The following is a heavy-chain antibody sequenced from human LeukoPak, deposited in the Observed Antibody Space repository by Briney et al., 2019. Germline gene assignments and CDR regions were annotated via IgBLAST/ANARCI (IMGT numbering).Heavy chain of an antibody. D-gene: IGHD2-15*01. V-gene: IGHV3-23*01. CDR2: ISGRGNDA. CDR3: AKGATGLRIVRDD. Sequence: QSGGSLRLSCAASGFTFSNYAMTCVRQAPGRRLEWGSTISGRGNDAYYVDSVKGRFTISRDNHKNTLYPQMNSLRPEHTAVYYCAKGATGLRIVRDDWGQATLVTVSP. J-gene: IGHJ4*02. CDR1: GFTFSNYA.